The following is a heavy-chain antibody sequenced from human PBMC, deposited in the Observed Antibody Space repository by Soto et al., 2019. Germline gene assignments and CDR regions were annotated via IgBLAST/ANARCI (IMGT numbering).Heavy chain of an antibody. V-gene: IGHV1-18*01. CDR2: INPYNGNT. Sequence: QVQLVQSGAEVKKPGASVKVSCKASGYTFTSYGISWVRQAPGQGLEWMGWINPYNGNTNYAQKLQGRVTMTTDTSTNTAYMEMRSLRSADTAVYYCARDWFGIDYWGQGTLVTVSS. D-gene: IGHD3-16*01. J-gene: IGHJ4*02. CDR1: GYTFTSYG. CDR3: ARDWFGIDY.